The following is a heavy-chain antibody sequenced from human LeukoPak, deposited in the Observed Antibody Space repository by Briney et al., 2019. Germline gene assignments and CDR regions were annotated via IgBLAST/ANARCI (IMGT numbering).Heavy chain of an antibody. CDR3: ARVGATSSDFDY. CDR1: GGSFSGYY. D-gene: IGHD1-26*01. J-gene: IGHJ4*02. V-gene: IGHV4-34*01. CDR2: INHSGST. Sequence: SETLSLTCAVYGGSFSGYYWSWIRQPPGKGLEWIGEINHSGSTNYNPSLKSRVTISVDTSKNQFSLKLSSVTAADMAVYYCARVGATSSDFDYWGQGTLVTVSS.